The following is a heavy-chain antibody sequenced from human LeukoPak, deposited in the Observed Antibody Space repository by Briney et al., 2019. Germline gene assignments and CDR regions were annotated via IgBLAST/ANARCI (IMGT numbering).Heavy chain of an antibody. D-gene: IGHD3-16*01. V-gene: IGHV4-39*01. CDR2: IYYSGST. CDR1: GGSISSSSYY. Sequence: SETLSLTCTVSGGSISSSSYYWGWLRQPPGKGLEWFGSIYYSGSTYYNPSLKSRITISVDTSKNPFSLKLSSVTAADTAVYYCARGSVGDRLGHWGEGTLVSVSS. J-gene: IGHJ4*02. CDR3: ARGSVGDRLGH.